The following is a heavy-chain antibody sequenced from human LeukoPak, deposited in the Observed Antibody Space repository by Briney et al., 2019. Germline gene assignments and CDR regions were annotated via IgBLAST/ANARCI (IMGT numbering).Heavy chain of an antibody. D-gene: IGHD6-13*01. Sequence: GGSLRLSCAASGFTFSSYSMNWVRQAPGKGLEWVSFISSSRSYIYYADSVKGRFTISRDNAKNSLYLQMNSLRAEDTAVYYCARAGSHSSSWYYWGQGTLVTVSS. CDR3: ARAGSHSSSWYY. J-gene: IGHJ4*02. V-gene: IGHV3-21*01. CDR1: GFTFSSYS. CDR2: ISSSRSYI.